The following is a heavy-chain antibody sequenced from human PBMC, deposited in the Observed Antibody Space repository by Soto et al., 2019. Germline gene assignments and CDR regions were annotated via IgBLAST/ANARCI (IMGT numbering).Heavy chain of an antibody. CDR2: FDPEDGET. CDR1: GYTLTELS. V-gene: IGHV1-24*01. D-gene: IGHD6-13*01. J-gene: IGHJ6*02. Sequence: ASVKVSCKVSGYTLTELSMHWVRQAPGKGLEWMGGFDPEDGETIYAQKFQGRVTMTEDTSTDTAYMELSSLRSEDTAVYYCATDLGNIAAAGTGFYYYGMDVWGQGTTVTVS. CDR3: ATDLGNIAAAGTGFYYYGMDV.